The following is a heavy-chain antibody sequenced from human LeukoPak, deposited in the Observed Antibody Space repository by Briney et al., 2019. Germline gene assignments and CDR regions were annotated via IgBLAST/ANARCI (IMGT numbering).Heavy chain of an antibody. CDR1: GGSISSGGYS. V-gene: IGHV4-31*11. J-gene: IGHJ4*02. CDR3: ARVYGSGSALEY. Sequence: SQTLSLTCAVSGGSISSGGYSWSWIRQHPGKGLEWIGYIHSSGNTYYNPPLKSRVTISRDTSKNQFSLKLSSVTAADTAVYYCARVYGSGSALEYWGQGTLVTVSS. D-gene: IGHD3-10*01. CDR2: IHSSGNT.